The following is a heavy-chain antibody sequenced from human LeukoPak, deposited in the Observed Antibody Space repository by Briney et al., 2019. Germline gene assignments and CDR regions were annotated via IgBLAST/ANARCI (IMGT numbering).Heavy chain of an antibody. Sequence: GASVKVSCKAARYTFTGYYMFWVRQAPGQGLEWMGIINPSGGSTSYAQKFQGRVTMTRDTSTSTVYMELSSLRSEDTAVYYCARGEIAVAGTGWFDPWGQGTLVTVSS. CDR1: RYTFTGYY. V-gene: IGHV1-46*01. CDR3: ARGEIAVAGTGWFDP. D-gene: IGHD6-19*01. J-gene: IGHJ5*02. CDR2: INPSGGST.